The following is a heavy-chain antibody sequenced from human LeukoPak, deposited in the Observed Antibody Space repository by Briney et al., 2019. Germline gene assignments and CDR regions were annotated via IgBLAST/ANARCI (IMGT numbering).Heavy chain of an antibody. Sequence: GGSLRLSCAASGFTFGTYVMGWVRQAPGKGLEWVSFISSTGGTIYYADSVKGRFTVSRDNGKNSLLLQMNSLRAEDTALYYCARGYSRAAFDIWGQGTVVAVSS. J-gene: IGHJ3*02. CDR2: ISSTGGTI. V-gene: IGHV3-48*01. D-gene: IGHD2-15*01. CDR1: GFTFGTYV. CDR3: ARGYSRAAFDI.